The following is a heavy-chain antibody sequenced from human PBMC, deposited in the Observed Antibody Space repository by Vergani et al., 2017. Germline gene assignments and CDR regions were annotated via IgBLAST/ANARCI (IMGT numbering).Heavy chain of an antibody. J-gene: IGHJ4*02. V-gene: IGHV4-59*01. CDR2: IYYSGST. Sequence: QVQLQESGPGLVKPSETLSLTCTVSGGSISSYYWSWIRQPPGKGLEWIGYIYYSGSTNYNPSLKSRVTILVDTSKNQFSLKLSSVTAADTAVYYCARVGGYYDSSGYYYAAGSFDYWGQGTLVTVSS. CDR1: GGSISSYY. D-gene: IGHD3-22*01. CDR3: ARVGGYYDSSGYYYAAGSFDY.